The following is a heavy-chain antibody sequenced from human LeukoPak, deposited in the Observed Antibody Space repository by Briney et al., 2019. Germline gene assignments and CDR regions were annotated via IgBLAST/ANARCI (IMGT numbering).Heavy chain of an antibody. Sequence: SEILSLTCTVSGGSISSYYWSWIRQPAGKGLEWIGRIYTSGSTNYNPSLKSRVTMSVDTSKNQFSLKLSSVTAADTAVYYCARDRGRSSSWKDDAFDIWGQGTMVTVSS. D-gene: IGHD6-13*01. V-gene: IGHV4-4*07. CDR2: IYTSGST. J-gene: IGHJ3*02. CDR1: GGSISSYY. CDR3: ARDRGRSSSWKDDAFDI.